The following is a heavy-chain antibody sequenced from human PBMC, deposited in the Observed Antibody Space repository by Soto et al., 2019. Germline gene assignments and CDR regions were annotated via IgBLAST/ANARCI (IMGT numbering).Heavy chain of an antibody. CDR3: AKTSGGVGFRDRALDY. J-gene: IGHJ4*02. Sequence: EVQVSESGGGLVQPGGSLRLSCAASGFSFSTYVMTWVRQAPGKGLEWVSAISGGGGSTFYADSVKGRFSISRDNSDNTVYLQMNSLRAEDTARYYCAKTSGGVGFRDRALDYWGQGTLVTVSS. V-gene: IGHV3-23*01. CDR2: ISGGGGST. CDR1: GFSFSTYV. D-gene: IGHD1-1*01.